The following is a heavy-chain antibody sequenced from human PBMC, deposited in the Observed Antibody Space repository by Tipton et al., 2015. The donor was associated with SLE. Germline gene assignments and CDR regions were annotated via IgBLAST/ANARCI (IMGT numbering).Heavy chain of an antibody. Sequence: SLTCTVSGGSISSGNYHWSWIRQPAGKGLEWIGYIYTSVSTNYNPSLKSRVTISVDKSKNQFSLKLSSVTAADTAVYYCARDGKGQWPVDYWGQGTPVTVSP. J-gene: IGHJ4*02. V-gene: IGHV4-61*09. CDR2: IYTSVST. CDR3: ARDGKGQWPVDY. D-gene: IGHD6-19*01. CDR1: GGSISSGNYH.